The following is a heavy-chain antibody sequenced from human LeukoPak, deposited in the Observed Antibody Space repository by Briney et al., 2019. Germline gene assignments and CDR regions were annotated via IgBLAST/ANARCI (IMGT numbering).Heavy chain of an antibody. Sequence: GGSLRLSCAASAFTFSSDGMHWARQPPGKGLEWVAFIRYDGSNKYYADSVKGRFTISRDNSKNTLYLQMNSLRAEDTAVYYCAKAKGPWIQLVPLMDVWGKGTTVTISS. J-gene: IGHJ6*04. V-gene: IGHV3-30*02. CDR3: AKAKGPWIQLVPLMDV. D-gene: IGHD5-18*01. CDR2: IRYDGSNK. CDR1: AFTFSSDG.